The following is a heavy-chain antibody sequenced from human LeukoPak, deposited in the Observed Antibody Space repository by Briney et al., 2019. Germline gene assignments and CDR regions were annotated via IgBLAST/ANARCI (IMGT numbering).Heavy chain of an antibody. CDR1: GYTFTSYG. V-gene: IGHV1-18*01. J-gene: IGHJ4*02. Sequence: ASVKFSCKASGYTFTSYGISWVRQAPGQGLEWMVWISAYNGNTNYAQKLQGRVTMTTDTSTSTAYMELRSLRSDDTAVYYCARDPTKYDILTGYLPDYFDYWGQGTLVTVSS. CDR2: ISAYNGNT. CDR3: ARDPTKYDILTGYLPDYFDY. D-gene: IGHD3-9*01.